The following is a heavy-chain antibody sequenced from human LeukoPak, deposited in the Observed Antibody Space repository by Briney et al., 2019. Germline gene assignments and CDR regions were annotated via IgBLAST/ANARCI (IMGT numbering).Heavy chain of an antibody. CDR2: IYYTGST. D-gene: IGHD5-18*01. V-gene: IGHV4-59*12. Sequence: PSETLSLTCTVSGGSISSYYWSWIRQPPGKGLEWIGSIYYTGSTYYNPSLTSRVTISVDTSKNHFSLKLSSVTAADTAVYYCARTGYTYDYDYWGQGTLVTVSS. CDR3: ARTGYTYDYDY. J-gene: IGHJ4*02. CDR1: GGSISSYY.